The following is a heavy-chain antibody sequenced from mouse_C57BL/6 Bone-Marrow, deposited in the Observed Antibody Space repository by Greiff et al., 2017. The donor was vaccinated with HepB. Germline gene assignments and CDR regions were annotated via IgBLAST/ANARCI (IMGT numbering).Heavy chain of an antibody. CDR1: GFTFSDYY. CDR3: ARSYYSNYYYFDY. J-gene: IGHJ2*01. CDR2: ISNGGGST. Sequence: VQLKESGGGLVQPGGSLKLSCAASGFTFSDYYMYWVRQTPEKRLEWVAYISNGGGSTYYPDTVKGRFTISRDNAKNTLYLQMSRLKSEDTAMYYCARSYYSNYYYFDYWGQGTTLTVSS. V-gene: IGHV5-12*01. D-gene: IGHD2-5*01.